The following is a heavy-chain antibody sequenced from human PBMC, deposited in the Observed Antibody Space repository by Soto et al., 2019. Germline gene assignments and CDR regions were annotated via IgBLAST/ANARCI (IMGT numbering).Heavy chain of an antibody. CDR1: GYTFTSYY. Sequence: GASVKVSCKASGYTFTSYYMHWVRQAPGQGLEWMGIINPSGGSTSYAQKFQGRVTMTRDTSTSTVYMELSSLRSEDTAVYYCARENDFWSGYPDPYYYYGMDVWGQGTTVTVSS. V-gene: IGHV1-46*01. CDR2: INPSGGST. CDR3: ARENDFWSGYPDPYYYYGMDV. D-gene: IGHD3-3*01. J-gene: IGHJ6*02.